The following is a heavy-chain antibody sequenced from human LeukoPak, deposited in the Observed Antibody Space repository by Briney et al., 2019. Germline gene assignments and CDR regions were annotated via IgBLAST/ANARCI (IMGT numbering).Heavy chain of an antibody. Sequence: ASVKVSCKASGYTFTTYGISWVRQAPGLGLEWMGWSSTSNDNTNYAQKLQGRVTMTTDTSTSTAYMELRSLRSDDTAVYYCARDWGSIKVITDYWGQGTLVTVSS. D-gene: IGHD3-16*01. CDR2: SSTSNDNT. V-gene: IGHV1-18*01. CDR1: GYTFTTYG. CDR3: ARDWGSIKVITDY. J-gene: IGHJ4*02.